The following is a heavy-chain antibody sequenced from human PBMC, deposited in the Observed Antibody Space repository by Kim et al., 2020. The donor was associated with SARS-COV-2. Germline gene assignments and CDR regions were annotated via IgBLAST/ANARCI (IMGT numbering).Heavy chain of an antibody. Sequence: KGRFTISRDNSKNTLYLQMNSLRAEDTAVYYCAKDLAYEAEYYYYYGMDVWGQGTTVTVSS. CDR3: AKDLAYEAEYYYYYGMDV. V-gene: IGHV3-30*02. D-gene: IGHD5-12*01. J-gene: IGHJ6*02.